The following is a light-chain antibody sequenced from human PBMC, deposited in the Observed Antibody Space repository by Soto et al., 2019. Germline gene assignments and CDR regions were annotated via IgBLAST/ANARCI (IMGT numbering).Light chain of an antibody. Sequence: AIRMTQSPCSLSASTGDTVTITCRASQDIGSVLAWYQQKPGTAPKVLISGASNLHGGVPSRFSGSGSRTDFTLTITHLQSEDFATYYCRHYLNYPITFGQGTRLEIK. CDR2: GAS. CDR3: RHYLNYPIT. V-gene: IGKV1-8*01. CDR1: QDIGSV. J-gene: IGKJ5*01.